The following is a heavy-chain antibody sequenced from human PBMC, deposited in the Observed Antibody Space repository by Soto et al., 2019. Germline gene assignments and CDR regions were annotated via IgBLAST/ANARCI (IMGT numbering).Heavy chain of an antibody. CDR1: GFTFDDYA. Sequence: GGSLRLSCAASGFTFDDYAMHWVRQAPGKGLEWVSGISWNSGSIGYADSVKGRFTISRDNAKKSLYLQMNSLRAEDTALYYCSKDIGRDNFMDYWGQGTLVTVSS. V-gene: IGHV3-9*01. J-gene: IGHJ4*02. CDR3: SKDIGRDNFMDY. D-gene: IGHD1-1*01. CDR2: ISWNSGSI.